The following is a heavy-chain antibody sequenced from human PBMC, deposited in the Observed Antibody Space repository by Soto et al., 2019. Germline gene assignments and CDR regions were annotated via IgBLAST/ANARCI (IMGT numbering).Heavy chain of an antibody. J-gene: IGHJ4*02. CDR2: IYYSGST. CDR1: GGSISSSSYY. CDR3: AILPIVGATTGDFDY. Sequence: QLQLQESGPGLVKPSETLSLTCTVSGGSISSSSYYWGWIRQPPGKGLEWIGSIYYSGSTYYNPSLKSRVTISVDTSTNQFSLKLSSVTAADTAVYYCAILPIVGATTGDFDYWGQGTLVTVSS. V-gene: IGHV4-39*01. D-gene: IGHD1-26*01.